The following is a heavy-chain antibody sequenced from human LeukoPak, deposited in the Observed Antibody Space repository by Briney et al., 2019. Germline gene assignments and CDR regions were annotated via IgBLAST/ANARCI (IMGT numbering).Heavy chain of an antibody. CDR3: VKVDA. D-gene: IGHD2-8*01. Sequence: GGSLRLSCAASGFTFSSYSMNWVRQAPGKGLDWVAFIRNDGTKKNYADSVKGRFTISRDNSKNTLYLQMDSLSAEDTAVYYCVKVDAWGQGTLVTVSS. CDR2: IRNDGTKK. CDR1: GFTFSSYS. V-gene: IGHV3-30*02. J-gene: IGHJ4*02.